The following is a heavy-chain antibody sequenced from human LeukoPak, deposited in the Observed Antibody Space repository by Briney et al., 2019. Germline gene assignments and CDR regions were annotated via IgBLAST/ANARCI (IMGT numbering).Heavy chain of an antibody. J-gene: IGHJ4*02. CDR3: ARVGFVAAAADY. V-gene: IGHV1-18*01. CDR1: GFTFTSYC. Sequence: APVKVSCQASGFTFTSYCISWGRPAPGQRPEWVGWISAYNGNTNYAQKLQGRVTMTTDTSTSTAYMELRSLRSDGTAVYYCARVGFVAAAADYWGQGTLVTVSS. D-gene: IGHD6-13*01. CDR2: ISAYNGNT.